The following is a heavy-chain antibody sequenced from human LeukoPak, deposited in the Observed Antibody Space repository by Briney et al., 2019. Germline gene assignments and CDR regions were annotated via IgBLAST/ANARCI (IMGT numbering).Heavy chain of an antibody. D-gene: IGHD6-13*01. CDR1: GLTFSNYG. CDR2: ISYDGSNK. V-gene: IGHV3-30*18. CDR3: AKAVAGTFNYYDY. Sequence: GGSLRLSCAASGLTFSNYGMHWVRQAPGKGLEWVAVISYDGSNKYYADSGKGRFTISRDNSKNTLYLQMNSQRAEDTAVYYCAKAVAGTFNYYDYWGQGTLVTVSS. J-gene: IGHJ4*02.